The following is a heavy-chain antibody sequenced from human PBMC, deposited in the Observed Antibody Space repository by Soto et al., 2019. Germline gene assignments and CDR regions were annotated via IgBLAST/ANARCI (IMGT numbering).Heavy chain of an antibody. V-gene: IGHV5-51*01. CDR2: IYPGDSDT. CDR1: GYSFTNYW. J-gene: IGHJ6*02. Sequence: PGESLKISCKGSGYSFTNYWIGWVRQMPGKGLEWMRIIYPGDSDTTYSPSFQGHITISADKSINTAYLHFSNLKASDTAVYYWARHFPLPTDLQFYYYYYYGVDVWGHGTAVTVSS. CDR3: ARHFPLPTDLQFYYYYYYGVDV.